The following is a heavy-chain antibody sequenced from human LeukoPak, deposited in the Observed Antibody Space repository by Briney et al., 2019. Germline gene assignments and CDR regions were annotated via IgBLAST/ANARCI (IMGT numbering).Heavy chain of an antibody. CDR1: GFTFSSYS. V-gene: IGHV3-30*03. J-gene: IGHJ4*02. Sequence: PGGSLRLSCAASGFTFSSYSMNWVRQAPGKGLEWVAVISYDGSNKYYADSVKGRFTISRDNSKNTLYLQMNSLRAEDTAVYYCARVYLDCGGAPDCPETTADGRQYYFDYWGQGTLVTVSS. CDR2: ISYDGSNK. D-gene: IGHD2-21*01. CDR3: ARVYLDCGGAPDCPETTADGRQYYFDY.